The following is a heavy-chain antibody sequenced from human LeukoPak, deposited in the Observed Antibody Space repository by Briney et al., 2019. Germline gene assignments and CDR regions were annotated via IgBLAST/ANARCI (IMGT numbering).Heavy chain of an antibody. J-gene: IGHJ3*02. Sequence: RGASVKVSCKASGYTFTRYYIHWVRQAPGQGLEWMGIINPSGGTTNYAQKFQGRVTITADESTSTAYMELSSLRSEDTAVYYCARDLEYSSSSGAFDIWGQGTMVTVSS. V-gene: IGHV1-46*01. CDR3: ARDLEYSSSSGAFDI. D-gene: IGHD6-6*01. CDR2: INPSGGTT. CDR1: GYTFTRYY.